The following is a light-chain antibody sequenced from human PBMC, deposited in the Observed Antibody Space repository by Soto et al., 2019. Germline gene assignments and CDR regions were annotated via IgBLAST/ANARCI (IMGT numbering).Light chain of an antibody. CDR3: QQYYSSWT. CDR1: QNIKNY. Sequence: DIVMTQSPDSLGVSLGASSTINCKSSQNIKNYLVWYQQKVGQPPKLLIDWASTRASGVPDRFSGSGSGTDFTLTISSLQAEDVAVYYCQQYYSSWTFGHGTKVDIK. CDR2: WAS. J-gene: IGKJ1*01. V-gene: IGKV4-1*01.